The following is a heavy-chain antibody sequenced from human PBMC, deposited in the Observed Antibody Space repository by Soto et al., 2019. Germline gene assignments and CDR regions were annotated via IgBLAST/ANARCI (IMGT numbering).Heavy chain of an antibody. Sequence: EVQLVESGGGLVKPGGSLRLSCAASGFSFTNAWMNWARQAPGRGLEGVGRIKSKADGGTADYVAPVKGRFTISRDDSKNTLFLQMNSLKTEDTAVYYCITDRLVWGQGTLVTVSS. J-gene: IGHJ4*02. CDR2: IKSKADGGTA. V-gene: IGHV3-15*07. CDR3: ITDRLV. CDR1: GFSFTNAW. D-gene: IGHD6-6*01.